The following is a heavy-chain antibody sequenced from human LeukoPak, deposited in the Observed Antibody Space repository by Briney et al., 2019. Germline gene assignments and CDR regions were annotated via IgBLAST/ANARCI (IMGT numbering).Heavy chain of an antibody. CDR2: INPSGGST. Sequence: ASVKVSCKASGYTFTSYYMHWVRQAPGQGLEWMGIINPSGGSTSYAQKFQGRVTMTRDTSTSTVYMELRSLRSEDTAVYYCARTVSTGNSGWNWFDPWGQGTLVTVTS. CDR1: GYTFTSYY. D-gene: IGHD5/OR15-5a*01. CDR3: ARTVSTGNSGWNWFDP. J-gene: IGHJ5*02. V-gene: IGHV1-46*01.